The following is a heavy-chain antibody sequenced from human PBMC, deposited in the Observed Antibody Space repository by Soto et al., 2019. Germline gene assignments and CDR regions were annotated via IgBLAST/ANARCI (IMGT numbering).Heavy chain of an antibody. CDR2: ISSTGGST. V-gene: IGHV3-23*01. J-gene: IGHJ2*01. CDR1: GFTFRSYA. CDR3: AKDNGPSGTRDWYFDL. D-gene: IGHD2-8*01. Sequence: EVQLLESGGGLVQPGGSLRLSCAASGFTFRSYAMSWVRQAPGKGLEWVSGISSTGGSTYYADSVKGRFTISRDNSKNTLYLQMNSLRAEDTALYYCAKDNGPSGTRDWYFDLWGRGTLVTVSS.